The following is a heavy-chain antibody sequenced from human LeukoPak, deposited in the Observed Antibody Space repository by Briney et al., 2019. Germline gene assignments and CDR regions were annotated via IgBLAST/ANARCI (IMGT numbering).Heavy chain of an antibody. CDR1: GDSISGFY. D-gene: IGHD2-15*01. CDR3: ARGEIRWSPRGHLSD. Sequence: SETLSLTCTVSGDSISGFYWSWIRQPPGKGLEWIGYIYYSGSTNYNPSLKSRVTISVDTSKNQFSLKLSSVTAADTAVYYCARGEIRWSPRGHLSDWGQGTLVTVSS. V-gene: IGHV4-59*12. CDR2: IYYSGST. J-gene: IGHJ4*02.